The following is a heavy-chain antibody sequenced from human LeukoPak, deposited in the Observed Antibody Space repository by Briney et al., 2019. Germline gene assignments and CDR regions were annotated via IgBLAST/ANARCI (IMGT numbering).Heavy chain of an antibody. CDR3: ARVLFPEHSSGYSNDY. Sequence: GASVKVSCKASGYTFTSYGISWVRQAPGQGLEWMGWISAYNGNTNYAQKLQGRVTMTTDTSTSTAYMELRSLRSDDTAVYYCARVLFPEHSSGYSNDYWGQGTLVTVSS. V-gene: IGHV1-18*01. J-gene: IGHJ4*02. D-gene: IGHD3-22*01. CDR1: GYTFTSYG. CDR2: ISAYNGNT.